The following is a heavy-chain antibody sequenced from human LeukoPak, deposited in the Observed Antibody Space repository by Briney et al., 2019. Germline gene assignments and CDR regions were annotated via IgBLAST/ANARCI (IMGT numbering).Heavy chain of an antibody. Sequence: GGSLRLSCAASGFIFYDFAMHWVRQPPGKGLEWVSTISWNSDIILYADSVKGRFTISRDDDRNSLYLEMNSLRPEDTALYYCVKSGGYYYMDAWGKGTTVVVSS. CDR1: GFIFYDFA. D-gene: IGHD2-15*01. J-gene: IGHJ6*03. CDR2: ISWNSDII. CDR3: VKSGGYYYMDA. V-gene: IGHV3-9*01.